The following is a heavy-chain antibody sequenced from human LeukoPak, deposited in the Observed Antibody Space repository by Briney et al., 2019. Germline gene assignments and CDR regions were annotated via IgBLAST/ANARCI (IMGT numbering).Heavy chain of an antibody. J-gene: IGHJ6*02. D-gene: IGHD3-22*01. CDR2: IWYDGSNK. CDR1: GFTFSSYG. CDR3: ARRITMIVVVPDYGMDV. Sequence: PGGSLRLSCAASGFTFSSYGMHWVRQAPGKGLEWVAVIWYDGSNKYYADSVKGRFTISRDNSKNTLYLQMNSLRAEDTAVYYCARRITMIVVVPDYGMDVWGQGTTVTVSS. V-gene: IGHV3-30*19.